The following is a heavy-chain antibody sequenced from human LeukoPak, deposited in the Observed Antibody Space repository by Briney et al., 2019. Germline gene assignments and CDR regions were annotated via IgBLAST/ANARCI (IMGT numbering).Heavy chain of an antibody. D-gene: IGHD6-6*01. CDR3: ARAGALYSSSARGSYYYGMDV. CDR2: INWNGGST. Sequence: PGGSLRLSCAASGFTFSSYGMHWVRQAPGKGLEWVSGINWNGGSTGYADSVKGRFTISRDNAKNSLYLQMNSLRAEDTALYHCARAGALYSSSARGSYYYGMDVWGQGTTVTVSS. J-gene: IGHJ6*02. V-gene: IGHV3-20*01. CDR1: GFTFSSYG.